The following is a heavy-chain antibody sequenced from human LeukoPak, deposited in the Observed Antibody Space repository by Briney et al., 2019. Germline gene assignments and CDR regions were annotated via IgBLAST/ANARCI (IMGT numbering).Heavy chain of an antibody. Sequence: GGSLRLSCAASGFTFTTYWMHWVRQAPGQGLVWVSRINSDGSSTSCADSVKGRFSISRDNARNALYLQMNSLRAEDTAVYFCARLRCDVGDCYSAGQNFWGQGTLVTVSS. V-gene: IGHV3-74*01. J-gene: IGHJ4*02. CDR2: INSDGSST. D-gene: IGHD2-21*02. CDR3: ARLRCDVGDCYSAGQNF. CDR1: GFTFTTYW.